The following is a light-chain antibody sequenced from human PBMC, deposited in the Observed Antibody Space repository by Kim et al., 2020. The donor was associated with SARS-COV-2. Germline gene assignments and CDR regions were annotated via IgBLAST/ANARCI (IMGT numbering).Light chain of an antibody. CDR3: CSYAGADPSKV. CDR2: AVS. Sequence: QSALTQPRSVSGSPGQSVTISCTGTSTDVGGYNYVSWYQHHPGKAPKLIIYAVSKRPSGVPDRFSGSKSGNTASLTISGIQAEDEADYYCCSYAGADPSKVFGTGTKVTVL. V-gene: IGLV2-11*01. CDR1: STDVGGYNY. J-gene: IGLJ1*01.